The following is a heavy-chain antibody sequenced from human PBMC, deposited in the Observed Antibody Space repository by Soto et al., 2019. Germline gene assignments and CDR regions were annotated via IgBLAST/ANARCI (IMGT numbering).Heavy chain of an antibody. V-gene: IGHV1-18*01. D-gene: IGHD2-15*01. J-gene: IGHJ3*02. CDR2: ISAYNGNT. Sequence: ASVKVSCKASGYTFTSYGISWVRRAPGQGLEWMGWISAYNGNTNYAQKLQGRVTMTTDTSTSTAYMELRSLRSDDTAVYYCARGVRDIVVVVAAQNDAFDIWGQGAMVT. CDR3: ARGVRDIVVVVAAQNDAFDI. CDR1: GYTFTSYG.